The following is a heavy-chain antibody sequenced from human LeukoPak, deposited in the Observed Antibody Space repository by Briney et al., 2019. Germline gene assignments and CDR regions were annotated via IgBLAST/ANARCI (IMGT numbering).Heavy chain of an antibody. Sequence: ASVKVSCKASGYIFTSYYMHWVRQAPGQGLEWMGGIIPIFGTANYAQKFQGRVTITADKSTSTAYMELSSLRSEDTAVYYCAREVSSYYYYYYMDVWGKGTTVTVSS. CDR3: AREVSSYYYYYYMDV. J-gene: IGHJ6*03. CDR1: GYIFTSYY. V-gene: IGHV1-69*06. CDR2: IIPIFGTA.